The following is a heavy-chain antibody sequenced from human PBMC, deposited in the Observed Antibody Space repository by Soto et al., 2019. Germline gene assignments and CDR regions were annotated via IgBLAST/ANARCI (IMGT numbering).Heavy chain of an antibody. CDR1: GFTFSSYA. CDR3: ARTSRRGEFGYCSGGSCYGAFDI. CDR2: ISYDGSNK. D-gene: IGHD2-15*01. J-gene: IGHJ3*02. Sequence: GGSLRLSCAASGFTFSSYAMHWVRQAPGKGLEWVAVISYDGSNKYYADSVKGRFTISRDNSKNTLYLQMNSLRAEDTAVYYCARTSRRGEFGYCSGGSCYGAFDIWGQGTMVTVSS. V-gene: IGHV3-30-3*01.